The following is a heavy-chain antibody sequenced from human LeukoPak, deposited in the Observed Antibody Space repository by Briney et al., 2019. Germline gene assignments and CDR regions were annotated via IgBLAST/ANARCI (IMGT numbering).Heavy chain of an antibody. Sequence: GGSLRLSCAASGFTFSSYGMHWVRQAPGKGLEWVAVISYDGSNKYYADSVKGRFTISRDNSKNTLYLQMNSLRAEDTAVYYCAKGPEVSSSLRDWGGWGQGTLVTVSS. D-gene: IGHD6-13*01. V-gene: IGHV3-30*18. CDR3: AKGPEVSSSLRDWGG. CDR1: GFTFSSYG. J-gene: IGHJ4*02. CDR2: ISYDGSNK.